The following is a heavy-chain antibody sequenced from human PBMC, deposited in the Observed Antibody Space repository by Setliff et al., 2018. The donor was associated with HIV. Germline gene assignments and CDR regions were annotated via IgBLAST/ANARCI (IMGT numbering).Heavy chain of an antibody. J-gene: IGHJ4*02. CDR3: ARPQRGRGGGSHFDN. Sequence: PSETLSLTCTVSGGSISDTKYYWGWIRQPPGKGLEWIGHILYGGTTFYNPSLRSRVSISIDPTKTQFSLKMTSVNAADTAVYYCARPQRGRGGGSHFDNWGQGTPVTVSS. CDR1: GGSISDTKYY. D-gene: IGHD3-16*01. V-gene: IGHV4-39*01. CDR2: ILYGGTT.